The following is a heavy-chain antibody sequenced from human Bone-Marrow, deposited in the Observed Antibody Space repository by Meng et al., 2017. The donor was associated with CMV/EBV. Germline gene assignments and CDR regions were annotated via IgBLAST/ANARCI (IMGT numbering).Heavy chain of an antibody. J-gene: IGHJ6*02. V-gene: IGHV3-30*18. CDR1: GFTFSSYS. CDR3: AKDSSRITMTLDYYYYGMDV. D-gene: IGHD3-22*01. Sequence: GESLKISCAASGFTFSSYSMNWVRQAPGKGLEWVAFISYDGNRKYYADSVEGRFTVSRDNSKNTLYLQMNSLRAEDTAVYYCAKDSSRITMTLDYYYYGMDVWGQGTTVTVSS. CDR2: ISYDGNRK.